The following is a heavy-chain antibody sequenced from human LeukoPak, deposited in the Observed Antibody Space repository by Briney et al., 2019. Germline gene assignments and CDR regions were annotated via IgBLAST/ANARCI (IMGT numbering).Heavy chain of an antibody. V-gene: IGHV4-4*07. CDR3: WREIYSSSWYVASFDY. J-gene: IGHJ4*02. CDR1: GGSFSSYD. Sequence: PSETLTLTCTVSGGSFSSYDWNWIRQPAGKGLEWIGRIYNGGSTNYNASLKSGVTTSANTSKNQFSLKQRSGTAADTAVYYCWREIYSSSWYVASFDYWGQGTLVTVSS. CDR2: IYNGGST. D-gene: IGHD6-13*01.